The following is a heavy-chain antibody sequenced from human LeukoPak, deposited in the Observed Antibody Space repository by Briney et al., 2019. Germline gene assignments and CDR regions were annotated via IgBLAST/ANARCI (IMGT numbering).Heavy chain of an antibody. CDR2: ITGSGGST. Sequence: GGSLRLSCAASGFTFSSYAMSWVRQAPGKGLEWVSAITGSGGSTYYADSVKGRFTISRDNSKNTLYLQMNSLRAEDTAVYYCARDLLGYNYHYMDVWGKGTTVTVSS. CDR1: GFTFSSYA. J-gene: IGHJ6*03. D-gene: IGHD2-15*01. CDR3: ARDLLGYNYHYMDV. V-gene: IGHV3-23*01.